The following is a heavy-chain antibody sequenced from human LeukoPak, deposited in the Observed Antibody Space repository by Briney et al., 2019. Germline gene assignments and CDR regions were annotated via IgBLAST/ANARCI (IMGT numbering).Heavy chain of an antibody. J-gene: IGHJ4*02. CDR2: INPITGGT. Sequence: GASVKVSCKASRYTFSDYYMHWVRQAPGQGLEWMGWINPITGGTDSAQKFQGRVTMTRDTSITTAYMDLSRLTSDDTAVYYCAPGGTRTTTTFFHYWGQGTLVTVSS. CDR3: APGGTRTTTTFFHY. V-gene: IGHV1-2*02. CDR1: RYTFSDYY. D-gene: IGHD1-1*01.